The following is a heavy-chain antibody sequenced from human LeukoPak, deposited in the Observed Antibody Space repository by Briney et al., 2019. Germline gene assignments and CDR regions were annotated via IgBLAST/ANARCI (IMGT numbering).Heavy chain of an antibody. CDR3: AREGSGRYFDY. CDR1: GYAFTSYG. D-gene: IGHD3-10*01. Sequence: ASVKVSCKASGYAFTSYGISWVRQAPGQGLEWMGWISAYNGNTNYAQKLQGRVTITADESTSTAYMELSSLRSEDTAVYYCAREGSGRYFDYWGQGTLVTVSS. J-gene: IGHJ4*02. CDR2: ISAYNGNT. V-gene: IGHV1-18*01.